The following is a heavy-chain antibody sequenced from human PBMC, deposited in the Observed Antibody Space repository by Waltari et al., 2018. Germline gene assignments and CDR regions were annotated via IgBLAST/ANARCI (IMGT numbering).Heavy chain of an antibody. Sequence: EVQLVESGGGLVKPGGSLRLSCAASGFTFSSYSMNWVRQAPGKGLELVSSISSSSSYIYYADSVKGRFTISRDNAKNSLYLQMNSLRAEDTAVYYCASHSAQYCSSTSCYLYYYGMDVWGQGTTVTVSS. CDR3: ASHSAQYCSSTSCYLYYYGMDV. D-gene: IGHD2-2*01. CDR2: ISSSSSYI. J-gene: IGHJ6*02. V-gene: IGHV3-21*01. CDR1: GFTFSSYS.